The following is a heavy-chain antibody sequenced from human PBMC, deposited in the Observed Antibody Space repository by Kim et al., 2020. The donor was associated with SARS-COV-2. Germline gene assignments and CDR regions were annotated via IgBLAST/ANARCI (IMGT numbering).Heavy chain of an antibody. V-gene: IGHV3-23*01. CDR3: AKSVVLTALFNWLDP. D-gene: IGHD7-27*01. J-gene: IGHJ5*02. Sequence: GGSLRLSCAASGFTFSNYAMTWVRQAPGKGLQWVSTLSDVGETTYYADSVKGRFTISRDNSKNTVYLHLNSLRADDTAIYYFAKSVVLTALFNWLDPWG. CDR2: LSDVGETT. CDR1: GFTFSNYA.